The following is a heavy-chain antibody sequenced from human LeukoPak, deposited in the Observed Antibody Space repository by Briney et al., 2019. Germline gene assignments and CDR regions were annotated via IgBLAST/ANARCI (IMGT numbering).Heavy chain of an antibody. CDR3: ARDDPDFGSGSYYNYYYMDV. CDR1: GYTFNNYG. V-gene: IGHV1-18*01. D-gene: IGHD3-10*01. Sequence: ASVKVSCKASGYTFNNYGISWVRQAPGRGLEWMGWISSYNGNTKYPQKLQGRVTMTTDTSTSTAYMELRSLRSDDTAVYYCARDDPDFGSGSYYNYYYMDVWGRGTTVTVSS. CDR2: ISSYNGNT. J-gene: IGHJ6*03.